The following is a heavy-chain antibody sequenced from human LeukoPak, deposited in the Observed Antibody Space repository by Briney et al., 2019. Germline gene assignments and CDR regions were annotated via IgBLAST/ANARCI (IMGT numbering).Heavy chain of an antibody. CDR1: GFTFSSYS. CDR2: ISSSSSYI. J-gene: IGHJ5*02. Sequence: GGSLRLSCAASGFTFSSYSMNWVRQAPGKGLEWVSSISSSSSYIYYADSVKGRFTISRDNAKNSLYLQVNSLRAEDTAVYYCARGTTVVKSWFDPWGQGTLVTVSS. D-gene: IGHD4-23*01. CDR3: ARGTTVVKSWFDP. V-gene: IGHV3-21*01.